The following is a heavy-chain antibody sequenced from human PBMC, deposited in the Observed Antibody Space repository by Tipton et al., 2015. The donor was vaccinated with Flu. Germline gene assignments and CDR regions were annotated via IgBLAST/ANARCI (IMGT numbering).Heavy chain of an antibody. J-gene: IGHJ6*02. CDR2: IDFSGST. CDR1: GDSVSNSDYY. Sequence: TLSLTCTVSGDSVSNSDYYWNWIRQEPGKGLEWIGHIDFSGSTHYNPSLKSRLTIPIDTSKNQFSLRLNGVTGADTAVYYCAREGPYFYGMDVWGQGP. CDR3: AREGPYFYGMDV. V-gene: IGHV4-31*03.